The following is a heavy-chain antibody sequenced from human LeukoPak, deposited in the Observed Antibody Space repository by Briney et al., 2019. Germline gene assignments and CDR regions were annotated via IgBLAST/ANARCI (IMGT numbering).Heavy chain of an antibody. CDR3: VKKRSYYDFWSGYCHY. D-gene: IGHD3-3*01. Sequence: PGGSLRLSCAASGFTFSNYAMSWVRQTPGKGLECVSTIGGGGDYTYYADSVKGRFTVSRDNSKNTLYLQMNSLRAEDTALYYCVKKRSYYDFWSGYCHYWDQGTLVTVSS. J-gene: IGHJ4*01. CDR2: IGGGGDYT. CDR1: GFTFSNYA. V-gene: IGHV3-23*01.